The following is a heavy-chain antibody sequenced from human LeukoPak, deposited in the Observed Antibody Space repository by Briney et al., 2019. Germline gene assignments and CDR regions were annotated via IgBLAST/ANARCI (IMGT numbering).Heavy chain of an antibody. V-gene: IGHV3-21*01. CDR1: GFTFNSYS. J-gene: IGHJ4*02. CDR3: ARASGDIVETATMGSY. CDR2: ISSSSSSI. Sequence: GGSLRLSCAASGFTFNSYSMNWVRQAPGKGLEWVSSISSSSSSIYYADSVKGRFTISRDNAKNSLYLQMNSLGAEDTAVYYCARASGDIVETATMGSYWGQGTLVTVSS. D-gene: IGHD5-18*01.